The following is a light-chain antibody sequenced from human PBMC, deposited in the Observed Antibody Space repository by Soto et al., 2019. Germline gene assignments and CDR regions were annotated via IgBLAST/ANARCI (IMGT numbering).Light chain of an antibody. J-gene: IGKJ2*01. Sequence: EIVLTQSPATLSLSPGERATLSCGASQSVSSSYLAWYQQKPGLAPRLLIYDASSRATGIPDRFSGSGSGTDFTLTISRREPEDFAVDYCQQDGSSPYTFGQGTKLEIK. CDR3: QQDGSSPYT. CDR1: QSVSSSY. CDR2: DAS. V-gene: IGKV3D-20*01.